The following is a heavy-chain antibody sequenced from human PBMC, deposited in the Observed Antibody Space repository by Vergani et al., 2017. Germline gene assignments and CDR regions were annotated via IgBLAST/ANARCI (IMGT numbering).Heavy chain of an antibody. V-gene: IGHV1-69*12. D-gene: IGHD3-9*01. CDR1: GGTFSSYA. J-gene: IGHJ6*02. Sequence: QVQLVQSGAEVKKPGSSVKVSCKASGGTFSSYAISWVRQAPGQGLEWMGGIIPIFGTANYAQKFQGRVTITADESTSTAYMELRSLRSEDTAVYYCARDAPRQIYFDWLLAGYYYYGMDVWGQGTTVTVSS. CDR3: ARDAPRQIYFDWLLAGYYYYGMDV. CDR2: IIPIFGTA.